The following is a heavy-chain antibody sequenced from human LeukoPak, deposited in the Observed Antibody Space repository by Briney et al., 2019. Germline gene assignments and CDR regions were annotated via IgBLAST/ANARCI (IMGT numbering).Heavy chain of an antibody. V-gene: IGHV3-21*01. J-gene: IGHJ6*03. Sequence: GGSLRLSCAASGFTFSNYSMNWVRQAPGKGLEWVSSISSSSSYIYYADSVKGRFTISRDNAKNSLYLQMNSLRAEDTAVYYCARESTYYDISIPDPSMDVWGKGTTVTVSS. CDR2: ISSSSSYI. D-gene: IGHD3-9*01. CDR3: ARESTYYDISIPDPSMDV. CDR1: GFTFSNYS.